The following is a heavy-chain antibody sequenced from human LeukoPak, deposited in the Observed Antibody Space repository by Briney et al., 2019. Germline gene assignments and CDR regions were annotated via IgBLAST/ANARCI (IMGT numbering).Heavy chain of an antibody. V-gene: IGHV3-30*18. CDR1: GFTFSSYG. CDR3: AKGGYYFDY. Sequence: GGSLRLSCAASGFTFSSYGMHCVRHAPGKGLEWVAVISYDGSNKYYADSVKGRFTISRDNSKNTLYLQMNSLRAEDTAVYYCAKGGYYFDYWGQGTLVTVSS. CDR2: ISYDGSNK. J-gene: IGHJ4*02.